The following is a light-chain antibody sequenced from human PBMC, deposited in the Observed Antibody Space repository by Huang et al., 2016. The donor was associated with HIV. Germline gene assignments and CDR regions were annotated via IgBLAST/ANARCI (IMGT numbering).Light chain of an antibody. CDR3: QQRRNWLT. CDR1: QSIANY. J-gene: IGKJ4*01. V-gene: IGKV3-11*01. Sequence: EIVLTQSPATLSLSPGERATLSCRSIQSIANYLAWYQHKPGQAHRLLFYDSSTRATGIPGRFSGRGSGTDFTLTISSLEPEDFAVYYCQQRRNWLTFGGGTKVEIK. CDR2: DSS.